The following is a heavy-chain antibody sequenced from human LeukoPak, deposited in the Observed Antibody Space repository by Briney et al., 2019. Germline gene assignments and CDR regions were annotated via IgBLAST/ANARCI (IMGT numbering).Heavy chain of an antibody. D-gene: IGHD5-24*01. V-gene: IGHV3-74*01. J-gene: IGHJ4*02. CDR1: GFTFSIYW. CDR2: INSDGSST. CDR3: AREAQMATTPFDY. Sequence: GGSLRLSCAASGFTFSIYWMHWVRQAPGKGLVWVSRINSDGSSTSYADSVKGRFTISRDNAKNTLYLQMNSLRAEDTAVYYCAREAQMATTPFDYWGQGTLVTVSS.